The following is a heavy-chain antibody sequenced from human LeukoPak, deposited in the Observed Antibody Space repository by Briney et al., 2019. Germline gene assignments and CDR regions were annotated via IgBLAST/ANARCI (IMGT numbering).Heavy chain of an antibody. CDR1: GGSISSYY. CDR3: ARRYCSGGSYRRCWFDP. D-gene: IGHD2-15*01. J-gene: IGHJ5*02. CDR2: IYYSGST. V-gene: IGHV4-59*08. Sequence: SETLSLTCTVSGGSISSYYWSWIRQPPGKGLEWIGYIYYSGSTNYNPSLKSRVTVSVDTSKNQFSLKLSSVTAADTAVYYCARRYCSGGSYRRCWFDP.